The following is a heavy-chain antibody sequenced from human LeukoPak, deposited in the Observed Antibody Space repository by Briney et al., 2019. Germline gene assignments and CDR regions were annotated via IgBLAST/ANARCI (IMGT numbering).Heavy chain of an antibody. CDR2: IYTSGST. D-gene: IGHD2-2*01. CDR1: GGSISSYY. J-gene: IGHJ3*02. V-gene: IGHV4-4*07. CDR3: ARVGYCSSTSCFKDAFGI. Sequence: SETLSLTCTVSGGSISSYYWSWIRQPAGKGLEWIGRIYTSGSTNYNPSLKSRVTMSVDTSKNQFSLKLSSVTAADTAVYYCARVGYCSSTSCFKDAFGIWGQGTMVTVSS.